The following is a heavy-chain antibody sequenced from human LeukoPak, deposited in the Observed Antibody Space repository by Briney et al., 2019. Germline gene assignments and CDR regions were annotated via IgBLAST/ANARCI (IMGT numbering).Heavy chain of an antibody. J-gene: IGHJ6*03. Sequence: SETLSLTCSVSGGSVSSFSYCWGWIRQPPGKGLEWIAGIEYSGSTYYNPSLKSRVTLSLDTSKNQFSLKLSSVTAADSAVYYCAKALVRDSSGGSHYYYMDVWGKGTTVIVSS. CDR2: IEYSGST. D-gene: IGHD2-15*01. V-gene: IGHV4-39*07. CDR1: GGSVSSFSYC. CDR3: AKALVRDSSGGSHYYYMDV.